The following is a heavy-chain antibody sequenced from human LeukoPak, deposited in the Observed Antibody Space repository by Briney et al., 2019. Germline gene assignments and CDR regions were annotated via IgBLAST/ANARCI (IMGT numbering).Heavy chain of an antibody. D-gene: IGHD1/OR15-1a*01. J-gene: IGHJ4*02. CDR2: INAGNGNT. V-gene: IGHV1-3*01. CDR3: ARDPGNKEFDY. Sequence: ASVKVSCKASGYTFTSYAMHWVRQAPGQRLKWLGWINAGNGNTKYSQKFQGRVTITRDTSASTAYMELSSLRSEDTAVYYCARDPGNKEFDYWGQGTLVTVSS. CDR1: GYTFTSYA.